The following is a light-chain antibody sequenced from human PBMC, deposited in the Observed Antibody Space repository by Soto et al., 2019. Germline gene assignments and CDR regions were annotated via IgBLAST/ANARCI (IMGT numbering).Light chain of an antibody. Sequence: EVVLTQSPVTLSLSPGERATLSCRASQSVSSSYLGWYQQKPGQAPRLLMYGASSRATGIPERFSGSGSGTDFTLTIRRLEPEDFAVHYCQPYGSSYPCTFGQGTKA. CDR2: GAS. J-gene: IGKJ1*01. CDR1: QSVSSSY. V-gene: IGKV3-20*01. CDR3: QPYGSSYPCT.